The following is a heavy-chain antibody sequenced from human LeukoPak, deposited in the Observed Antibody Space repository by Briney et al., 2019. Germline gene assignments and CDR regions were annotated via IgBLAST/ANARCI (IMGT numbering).Heavy chain of an antibody. Sequence: GSSVKVSCKASGGTFSSYAISWVRQAPGQGLEWMGWISADNGFTASAQNLQGRVTMTTDTSTSTAYMELRSLRSDDTAVYYCANLAGVVAGLDPWGQGTLVTVSS. V-gene: IGHV1-18*01. CDR2: ISADNGFT. D-gene: IGHD6-19*01. J-gene: IGHJ5*02. CDR3: ANLAGVVAGLDP. CDR1: GGTFSSYA.